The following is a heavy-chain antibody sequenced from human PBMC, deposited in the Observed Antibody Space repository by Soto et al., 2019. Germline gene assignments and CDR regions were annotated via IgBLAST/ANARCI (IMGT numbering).Heavy chain of an antibody. CDR1: GFTFSTYA. CDR2: ISGSGGST. CDR3: SRRGAYDPGDYVQICYFDY. D-gene: IGHD4-17*01. J-gene: IGHJ4*02. Sequence: EVQLLESGGGLVQPGGSLRLSCAASGFTFSTYAMSWVRQAPGKGLEWVSAISGSGGSTYHADSVKGRFTVSRDNSKNTLYGQMKGLRAEDTAVYYCSRRGAYDPGDYVQICYFDYWGQGTLVTVSS. V-gene: IGHV3-23*01.